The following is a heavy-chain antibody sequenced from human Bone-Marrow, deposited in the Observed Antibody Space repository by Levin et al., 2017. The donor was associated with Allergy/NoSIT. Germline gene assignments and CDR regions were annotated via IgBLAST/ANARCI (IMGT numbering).Heavy chain of an antibody. CDR2: ISGNVDSI. Sequence: GESLKISCAASGFTFRSYAMNWVRQAPGKGLEWVSVISGNVDSILLVFVDSSLFTISRDNSKNTLYLQMNSLRAEDTAIYYCAKVHYFDGSGFLYKSDAVDMWRLGTMFTVSS. CDR3: AKVHYFDGSGFLYKSDAVDM. CDR1: GFTFRSYA. J-gene: IGHJ3*02. V-gene: IGHV3-23*01. D-gene: IGHD3-22*01.